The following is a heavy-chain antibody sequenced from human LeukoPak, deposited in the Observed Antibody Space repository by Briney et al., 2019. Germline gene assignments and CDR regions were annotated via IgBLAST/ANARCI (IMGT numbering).Heavy chain of an antibody. CDR1: GYTFTGYY. CDR2: INPNSGGT. D-gene: IGHD3-9*01. Sequence: ASVKVSCKASGYTFTGYYMHWVRQAPGQGLEWMGWINPNSGGTNYAQKFQGRVTMTRDTSISTAYMELSRLRSDDTAVYYCARDAQRYFDWLLLSGSVWFDPWGQGTLVTVSS. CDR3: ARDAQRYFDWLLLSGSVWFDP. J-gene: IGHJ5*02. V-gene: IGHV1-2*02.